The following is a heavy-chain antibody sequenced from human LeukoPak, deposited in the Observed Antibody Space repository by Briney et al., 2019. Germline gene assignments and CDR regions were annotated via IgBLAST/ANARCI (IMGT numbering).Heavy chain of an antibody. V-gene: IGHV3-23*01. J-gene: IGHJ6*02. CDR1: GFTFSTCA. CDR3: AKVRTHFYHGLDV. CDR2: ISGTTSGT. D-gene: IGHD1-14*01. Sequence: QPGGSLRLSCAASGFTFSTCAMSWVRQAPGKGLEWVSGISGTTSGTYYADSVKGRFTISRDNSKNTLFLQVDSLRAEDTAVYYCAKVRTHFYHGLDVWGQGTTVTVSS.